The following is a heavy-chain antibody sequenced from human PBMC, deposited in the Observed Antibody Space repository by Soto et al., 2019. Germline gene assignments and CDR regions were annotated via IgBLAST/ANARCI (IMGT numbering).Heavy chain of an antibody. D-gene: IGHD1-26*01. CDR3: ARSGEHPLDC. V-gene: IGHV1-18*01. Sequence: QVRLVQSGPEVKKPGASVKVSCKTSGYDFPHYVINWVRQAPGHGLEWMGFSTHTGNTNYAQNFQGIVVLTTDTSSSTAYMEVTSLRSDDTSVYYCARSGEHPLDCWGQGTPVTVSS. J-gene: IGHJ4*02. CDR1: GYDFPHYV. CDR2: STHTGNT.